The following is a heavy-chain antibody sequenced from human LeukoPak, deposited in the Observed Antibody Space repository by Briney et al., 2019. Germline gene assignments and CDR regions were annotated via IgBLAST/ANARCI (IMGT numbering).Heavy chain of an antibody. V-gene: IGHV3-7*03. CDR1: GFTFSTYA. CDR3: AREGVTAMALIDY. Sequence: GGSLRLSCAASGFTFSTYAMNWVRQAPGKGLEWVANIKQDGSEKYYVDSVKGRFTISRDNAKNSLYLQMNSLRAEDTAVYYCAREGVTAMALIDYWGQGTLVTVSS. CDR2: IKQDGSEK. J-gene: IGHJ4*02. D-gene: IGHD5-18*01.